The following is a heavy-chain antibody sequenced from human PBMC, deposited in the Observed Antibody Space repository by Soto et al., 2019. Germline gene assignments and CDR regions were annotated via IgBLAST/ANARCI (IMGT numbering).Heavy chain of an antibody. CDR3: ARVYCSGGSCYTRKNYYYGMDV. V-gene: IGHV4-31*03. CDR1: GGSISSGGYY. Sequence: SETLSLTCTVSGGSISSGGYYWSWIRQHPGKGLEWIGYIYYSGSTYYNPSLRSRVTISVDTSKNQFSLKLSSVTAADTAVYYCARVYCSGGSCYTRKNYYYGMDVWGQGTTVTVSS. J-gene: IGHJ6*02. CDR2: IYYSGST. D-gene: IGHD2-15*01.